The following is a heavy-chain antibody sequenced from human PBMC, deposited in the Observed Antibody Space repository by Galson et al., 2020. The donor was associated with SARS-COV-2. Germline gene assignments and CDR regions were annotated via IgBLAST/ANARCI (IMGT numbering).Heavy chain of an antibody. Sequence: SEPLSLTCTVSGGSNSSGDHYWSWIRQPPGKGLEWIGYIHYSGSTYYNPSLKSRVTISVDTSKNLFSLKLSSVTAADTAVYYCVREYDILTKGWFDPWGQGTLVTVSS. CDR2: IHYSGST. J-gene: IGHJ5*02. D-gene: IGHD3-9*01. CDR3: VREYDILTKGWFDP. V-gene: IGHV4-30-4*08. CDR1: GGSNSSGDHY.